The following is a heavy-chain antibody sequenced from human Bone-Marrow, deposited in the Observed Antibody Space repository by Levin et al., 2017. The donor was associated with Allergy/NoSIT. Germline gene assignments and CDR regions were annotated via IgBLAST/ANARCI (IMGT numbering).Heavy chain of an antibody. J-gene: IGHJ5*02. CDR3: ARAVGDGLLSWFDP. D-gene: IGHD4-17*01. CDR1: PVYISSYY. CDR2: IHYSWST. Sequence: SCTVSPVYISSYYWTWIRQPPGKGLEFIAFIHYSWSTYYNPSLKSRVSTLVDMSKNQFSLSLRSVTAADTAVYYRARAVGDGLLSWFDPWGQGTLVTVSS. V-gene: IGHV4-59*01.